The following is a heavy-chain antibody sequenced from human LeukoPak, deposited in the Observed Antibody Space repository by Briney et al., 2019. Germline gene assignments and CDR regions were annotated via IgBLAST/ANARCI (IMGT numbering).Heavy chain of an antibody. CDR3: ARDPGSSWYPEVNWFDP. CDR1: GFTFSSYS. J-gene: IGHJ5*02. V-gene: IGHV3-21*01. Sequence: GGSLRLSCAASGFTFSSYSMNWVRQAPGKGLEWVSSISSSSSYIYYADSVKGRFTISRDNAKNSLYLQMNSLRAEDTAVYYCARDPGSSWYPEVNWFDPWGQGTLVTVSS. CDR2: ISSSSSYI. D-gene: IGHD6-13*01.